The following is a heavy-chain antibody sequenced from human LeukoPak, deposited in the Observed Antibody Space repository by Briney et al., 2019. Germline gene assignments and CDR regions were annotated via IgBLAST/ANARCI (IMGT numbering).Heavy chain of an antibody. CDR1: GGSISSSSYY. CDR3: ARNRYYYGSGNYGVPNWFDP. V-gene: IGHV4-39*01. J-gene: IGHJ5*02. D-gene: IGHD3-10*01. Sequence: SETLSLTCTVSGGSISSSSYYWGWIRQPPGKGLEWIGSIYYSGSTYYNPSLKSRVTISVDTSKNQFSLKLSSVTAADTAMYYCARNRYYYGSGNYGVPNWFDPWGQGTLVTVSS. CDR2: IYYSGST.